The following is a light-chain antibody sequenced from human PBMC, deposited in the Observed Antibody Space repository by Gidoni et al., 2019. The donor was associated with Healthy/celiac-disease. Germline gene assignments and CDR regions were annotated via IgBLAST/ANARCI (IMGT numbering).Light chain of an antibody. V-gene: IGKV1-39*01. Sequence: DIQMTQSPSSLSASVGDRVTITCRASQSISSYLNWYQQKPGKAPKLLIYAASSFQSGVPSRFSGSGSGTDFTLTISSLQPEDFATYYCQQCYSTPPTFXQXTKVEIK. J-gene: IGKJ1*01. CDR2: AAS. CDR3: QQCYSTPPT. CDR1: QSISSY.